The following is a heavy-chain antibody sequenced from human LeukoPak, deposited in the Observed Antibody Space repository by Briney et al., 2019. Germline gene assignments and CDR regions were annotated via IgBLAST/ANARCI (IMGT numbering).Heavy chain of an antibody. CDR1: GYTFTDYG. Sequence: ASVKVSCKPSGYTFTDYGITWVRQAPGQGLEWMGWINPNSGGTNYAQKFQGRVTMTRDTSISTAYMELSRLRSDDTAVYYCARDRGWELPSGWFDPWGQGTLVTVSS. D-gene: IGHD1-26*01. CDR3: ARDRGWELPSGWFDP. V-gene: IGHV1-2*02. CDR2: INPNSGGT. J-gene: IGHJ5*02.